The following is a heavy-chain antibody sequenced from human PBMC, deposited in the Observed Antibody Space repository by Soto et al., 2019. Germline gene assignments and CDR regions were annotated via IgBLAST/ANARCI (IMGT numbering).Heavy chain of an antibody. CDR2: ISYSGST. D-gene: IGHD2-21*02. J-gene: IGHJ6*02. V-gene: IGHV4-39*01. CDR3: ARVTTRNAPLRYYYYGMSV. CDR1: GGSLSSSSYY. Sequence: SETLSLTCTVSGGSLSSSSYYWGWICQSTGKGLEWVGSISYSGSTYYTLYLKSRVTISVDTSKNPFSLSRSSVTAADSAVYYCARVTTRNAPLRYYYYGMSVWGQGTTVTVSS.